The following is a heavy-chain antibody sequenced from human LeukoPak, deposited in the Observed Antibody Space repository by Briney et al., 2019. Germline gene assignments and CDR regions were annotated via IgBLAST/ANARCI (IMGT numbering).Heavy chain of an antibody. Sequence: SETLSLTCTVSGGSISSYYWSWIRQPPGKGLEWIGYIYYSGSTNYNPSLRSRVAISVDTSRNQFSLKLSSVSAADTAVYYCARRDESVAGTWFDPWGQGTLVTVSS. J-gene: IGHJ5*02. CDR2: IYYSGST. CDR1: GGSISSYY. CDR3: ARRDESVAGTWFDP. V-gene: IGHV4-59*08. D-gene: IGHD6-19*01.